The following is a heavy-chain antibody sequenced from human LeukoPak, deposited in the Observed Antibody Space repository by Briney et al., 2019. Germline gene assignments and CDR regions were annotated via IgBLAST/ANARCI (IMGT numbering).Heavy chain of an antibody. J-gene: IGHJ4*02. CDR3: ARAVPSRQAIDY. CDR1: GFTLSSYW. Sequence: GGSLRLSCAVSGFTLSSYWMHWVRQIPGKGLVWVSSISSSSSYIYYADSVKGRFTISRDNSKNTLYLQMNSLIPEDTAVYYCARAVPSRQAIDYWGQGTLVTVSS. V-gene: IGHV3-21*01. CDR2: ISSSSSYI.